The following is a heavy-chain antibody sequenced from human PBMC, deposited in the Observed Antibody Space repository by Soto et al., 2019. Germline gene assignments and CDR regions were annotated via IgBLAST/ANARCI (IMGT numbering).Heavy chain of an antibody. V-gene: IGHV3-66*01. CDR1: GFTVSNNY. CDR3: ARDPPAAGMSY. J-gene: IGHJ4*02. CDR2: IYSGGST. D-gene: IGHD6-13*01. Sequence: GGSLRLSCAASGFTVSNNYMSWVRQAPGKGLEWVSVIYSGGSTQYADSVKGRFTISRDTSTNTLYLQMNSLRVEDTAVYYCARDPPAAGMSYWGQGTLVTVS.